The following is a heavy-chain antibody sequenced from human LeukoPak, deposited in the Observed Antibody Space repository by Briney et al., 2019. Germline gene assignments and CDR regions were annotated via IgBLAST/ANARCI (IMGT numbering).Heavy chain of an antibody. V-gene: IGHV3-30*18. CDR2: ISYDGSNK. CDR1: GFTFSSYG. D-gene: IGHD6-19*01. Sequence: PGRSLRLSCAASGFTFSSYGMHWVRQAPGKGLEWVAVISYDGSNKYYADSVKGRFTISRDNSKNTLYLQMNSLRAEDTAVYYCAKDRSSGWYEGGDYWGQGTLVTVSS. CDR3: AKDRSSGWYEGGDY. J-gene: IGHJ4*02.